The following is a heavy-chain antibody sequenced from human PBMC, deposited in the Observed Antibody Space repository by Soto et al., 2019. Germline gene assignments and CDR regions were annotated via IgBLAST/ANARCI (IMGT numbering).Heavy chain of an antibody. CDR2: IYYSGTT. D-gene: IGHD6-13*01. V-gene: IGHV4-39*02. CDR3: ARDKRSTSDF. CDR1: GDSISSSDHF. J-gene: IGHJ4*02. Sequence: PSETLSLTCTVSGDSISSSDHFWGWIRQPPGKGLEWIGTIYYSGTTYYNPSLKSRVTISMDTSKNQFSLRLTSVTAADTAVYYCARDKRSTSDFWGQGTLVTVSS.